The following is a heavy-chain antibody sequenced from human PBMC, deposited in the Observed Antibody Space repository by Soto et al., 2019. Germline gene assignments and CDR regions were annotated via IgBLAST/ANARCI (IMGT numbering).Heavy chain of an antibody. D-gene: IGHD1-26*01. J-gene: IGHJ3*02. V-gene: IGHV5-51*01. CDR2: IYPGDSDT. CDR1: GYKFTSYW. CDR3: ARISEVGATLDPFDI. Sequence: GESLKISCQGSGYKFTSYWIAWVRQMPGEGLEWMGIIYPGDSDTRYSPSFQGQVTISADKSVNTAYLQWSSLKASDTAMYYCARISEVGATLDPFDIWGQGTMVTVSS.